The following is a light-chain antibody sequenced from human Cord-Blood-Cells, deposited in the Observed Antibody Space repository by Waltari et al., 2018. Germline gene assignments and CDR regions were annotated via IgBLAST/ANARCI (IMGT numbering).Light chain of an antibody. Sequence: DIQTTQSSSSLSATVGDRVTITCRASQSISSWLAWYQQKPGKAPKLLSYKASSLESGGPSRFSGSGSGTEFTLTISSLQPDDFATYYCQQYNSYWTFGQGTKVEIK. J-gene: IGKJ1*01. CDR1: QSISSW. CDR2: KAS. CDR3: QQYNSYWT. V-gene: IGKV1-5*03.